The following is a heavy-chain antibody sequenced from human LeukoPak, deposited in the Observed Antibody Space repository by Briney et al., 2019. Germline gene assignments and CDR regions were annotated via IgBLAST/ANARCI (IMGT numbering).Heavy chain of an antibody. V-gene: IGHV4-59*01. CDR1: GGSLSSYY. CDR3: ARGPGSSTSRGTKYYYYYMDV. D-gene: IGHD2-2*01. Sequence: SETLSLTCTVSGGSLSSYYWSWIRQPPGKGLEWIGYIYYSGSTNYNPSLKSRVTISVDTSKNRFSLKLSSVTAADTAVYYCARGPGSSTSRGTKYYYYYMDVWAKGPRSPSP. CDR2: IYYSGST. J-gene: IGHJ6*03.